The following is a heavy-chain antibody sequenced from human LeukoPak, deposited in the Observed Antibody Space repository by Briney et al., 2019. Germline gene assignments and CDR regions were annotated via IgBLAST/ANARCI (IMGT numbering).Heavy chain of an antibody. D-gene: IGHD5-12*01. J-gene: IGHJ4*02. CDR2: IIPNFGTA. CDR1: GCTFSSYA. V-gene: IGHV1-69*13. Sequence: ASVKVSCKASGCTFSSYAISWVRQARGQGLEWMGGIIPNFGTANYAQKFQGRVTITADESTSTAYMELSSLRSEDTAVYYCARSTAYGGYLGIDYYFDYWGQGTLVTVSS. CDR3: ARSTAYGGYLGIDYYFDY.